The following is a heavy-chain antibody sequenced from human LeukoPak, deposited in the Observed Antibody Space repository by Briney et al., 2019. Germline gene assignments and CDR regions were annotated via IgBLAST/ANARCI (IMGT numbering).Heavy chain of an antibody. CDR2: IYYSGST. CDR1: GGSISSYY. J-gene: IGHJ4*02. D-gene: IGHD5-18*01. Sequence: PSETLSLTRTVSGGSISSYYWSWIRQPPGKGLEWIGYIYYSGSTNCNPSVKSRVAMSVDTSKKQFSLKLSSVTAADTAVYYCARGKGYSYGYQVDYWGRGTLVTVSS. V-gene: IGHV4-59*12. CDR3: ARGKGYSYGYQVDY.